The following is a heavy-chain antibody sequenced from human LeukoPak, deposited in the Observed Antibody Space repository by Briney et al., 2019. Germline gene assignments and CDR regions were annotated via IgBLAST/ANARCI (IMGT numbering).Heavy chain of an antibody. Sequence: GRSLRLSCAASGFTFSSFGMHWVRQAPGKGLECVATISYDSTDKYYIDSVKGRFTISRDDSKNALFLQMHSLRPEDTAVYYCARCAGTPRYYYYYYYMDVWGKGTTVTVSS. CDR1: GFTFSSFG. CDR2: ISYDSTDK. V-gene: IGHV3-30*03. CDR3: ARCAGTPRYYYYYYYMDV. J-gene: IGHJ6*03. D-gene: IGHD1/OR15-1a*01.